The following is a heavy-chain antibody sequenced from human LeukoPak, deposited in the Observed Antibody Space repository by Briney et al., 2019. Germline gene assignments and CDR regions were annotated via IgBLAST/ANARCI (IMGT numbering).Heavy chain of an antibody. D-gene: IGHD5-18*01. V-gene: IGHV4-39*07. CDR2: INHSGST. J-gene: IGHJ4*02. Sequence: PSETLSLTCTVSGGSISSSSYYWSWIRQPPGKGLEWIGEINHSGSTNYNPSLKSRVTISVDTSKNQFSLKLSSVTAADTAVYYCASHTAMVKAYFDYWGQGTLVTVSS. CDR1: GGSISSSSYY. CDR3: ASHTAMVKAYFDY.